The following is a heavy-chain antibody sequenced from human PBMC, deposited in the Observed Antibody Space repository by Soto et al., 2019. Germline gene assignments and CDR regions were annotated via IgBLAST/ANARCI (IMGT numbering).Heavy chain of an antibody. CDR3: AKDRSVVVVAAALGY. V-gene: IGHV3-30*18. J-gene: IGHJ4*02. Sequence: QVQLVESGGGVVQPGRSLRLSCAASGFTFSSYGMHWVRQAPGTGLEGVAVISYDGSNKYYADSVKGRFTISRDNSKNTLYLQMNSLRAEDTAVYYCAKDRSVVVVAAALGYWGQGTLVTVSS. CDR1: GFTFSSYG. D-gene: IGHD2-15*01. CDR2: ISYDGSNK.